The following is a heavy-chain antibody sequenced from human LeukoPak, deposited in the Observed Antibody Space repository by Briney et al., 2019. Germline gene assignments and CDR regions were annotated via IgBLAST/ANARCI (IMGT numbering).Heavy chain of an antibody. CDR2: ISGSGVNR. CDR3: AKGISPMISLLYFDC. D-gene: IGHD3-22*01. CDR1: GFTFSSYG. Sequence: PGGSLRLSCAASGFTFSSYGMSWVRQAPGKGLEWVSTISGSGVNRDYADSVKGRFIISRDNSKNTLYLQMHSLRAEDTAVYYCAKGISPMISLLYFDCWGQGTLVTVSS. J-gene: IGHJ4*02. V-gene: IGHV3-23*01.